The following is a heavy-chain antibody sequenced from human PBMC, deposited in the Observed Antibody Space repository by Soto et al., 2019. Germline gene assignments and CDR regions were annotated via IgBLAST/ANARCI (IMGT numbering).Heavy chain of an antibody. CDR3: ARDSRVYYGSGSSVDG. V-gene: IGHV3-11*01. D-gene: IGHD3-10*01. CDR1: GFTFSDYY. J-gene: IGHJ4*02. Sequence: PGESLKISCAASGFTFSDYYMSWIRQAPGKGLEWVSYISSSGNTVYYADSVEGRFTISRDNAQNSLYLRMNSLRAEDTAVYYCARDSRVYYGSGSSVDGWGQGTLVTVSS. CDR2: ISSSGNTV.